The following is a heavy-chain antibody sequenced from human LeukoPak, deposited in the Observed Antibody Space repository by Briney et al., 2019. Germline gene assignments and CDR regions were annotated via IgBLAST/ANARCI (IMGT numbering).Heavy chain of an antibody. D-gene: IGHD3-22*01. Sequence: PGGSLRLSCAASGFTFSSYSMNWVRQAPGKGLEWVSYISSSSSTIYYADSVKGRFTISRDNAKNSLYLQMNSLRAEDTAVYYCARDPVYYDSSGYYLNFDYWGQGTLVTVSS. CDR1: GFTFSSYS. J-gene: IGHJ4*02. CDR2: ISSSSSTI. V-gene: IGHV3-48*01. CDR3: ARDPVYYDSSGYYLNFDY.